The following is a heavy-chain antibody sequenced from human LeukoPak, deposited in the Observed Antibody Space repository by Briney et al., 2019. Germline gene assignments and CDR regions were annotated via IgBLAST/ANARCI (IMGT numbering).Heavy chain of an antibody. CDR2: INHSGST. CDR1: GGSFSGYY. J-gene: IGHJ4*02. D-gene: IGHD1-1*01. V-gene: IGHV4-34*01. CDR3: ARALAGTTGGDY. Sequence: SETLSLTCAVSGGSFSGYYWSWIRQPPGKGLEWIGEINHSGSTNYNPSLKSRVTISVDTSKNQFSLKLSSVTAADTAVYYCARALAGTTGGDYWGQGTLVTVSS.